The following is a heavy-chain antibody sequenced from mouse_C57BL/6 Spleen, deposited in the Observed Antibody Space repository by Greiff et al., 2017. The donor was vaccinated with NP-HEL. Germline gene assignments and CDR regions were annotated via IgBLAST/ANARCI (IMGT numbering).Heavy chain of an antibody. CDR1: GYTFTSYW. CDR3: ARALYGSSYAMDY. J-gene: IGHJ4*01. CDR2: IDPSDSYT. D-gene: IGHD1-1*01. Sequence: VQLQQPGAELVMPGASVKLSCKASGYTFTSYWMHWVKQRPGQGLEWIGEIDPSDSYTNYNQKFKGKSTLTVDKSSSTAYMQLSSLTSEDSAVYYCARALYGSSYAMDYWGQGTSVTVSS. V-gene: IGHV1-69*01.